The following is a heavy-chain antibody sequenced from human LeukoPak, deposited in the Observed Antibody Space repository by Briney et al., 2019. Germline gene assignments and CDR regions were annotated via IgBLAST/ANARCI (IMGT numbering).Heavy chain of an antibody. CDR2: ISSSGTTI. CDR1: GFTFSDYY. V-gene: IGHV3-11*01. CDR3: ARRTLTRDWYFAL. J-gene: IGHJ2*01. Sequence: PGGSLRLSCAASGFTFSDYYMSWIRQAPGKGLEWVSYISSSGTTIYYADSVKGHLRLSRNNDKNSLYLQMNSLRAEDTAVYYCARRTLTRDWYFALWGRGTLVTVSS. D-gene: IGHD4-17*01.